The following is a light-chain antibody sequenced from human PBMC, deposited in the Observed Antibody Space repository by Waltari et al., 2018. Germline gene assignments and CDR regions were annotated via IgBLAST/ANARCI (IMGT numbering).Light chain of an antibody. CDR1: SSDVGGYNY. Sequence: QSALTQPASVSGAPGQSITIPCTGTSSDVGGYNYVSWYQQHPGKAPNLMIYEVSNRPSGVSNRFSGSKSGNTASLTISGLQAEDEADYYCSSYTSSSTLGVVFGGGTKLTVL. V-gene: IGLV2-14*01. J-gene: IGLJ2*01. CDR3: SSYTSSSTLGVV. CDR2: EVS.